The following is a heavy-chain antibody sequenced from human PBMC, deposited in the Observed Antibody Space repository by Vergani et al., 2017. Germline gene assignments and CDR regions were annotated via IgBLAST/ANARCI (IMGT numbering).Heavy chain of an antibody. V-gene: IGHV4-30-4*01. J-gene: IGHJ4*02. D-gene: IGHD6-13*01. CDR1: GGSISSGDYY. CDR2: IYYSGST. Sequence: QVQLQESGPGLVKPSQTLSLTCTVFGGSISSGDYYWSWIRQPPGKGLEWIGYIYYSGSTYYNPSLKSRVTISVDTSKNQFSLKLSSVTAADTAVYYCARGRIAAAGRIYFDYWGQGTLVTVSS. CDR3: ARGRIAAAGRIYFDY.